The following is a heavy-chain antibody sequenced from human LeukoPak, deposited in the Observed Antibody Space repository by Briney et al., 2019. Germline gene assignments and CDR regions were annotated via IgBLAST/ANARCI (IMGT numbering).Heavy chain of an antibody. CDR3: AKPSITMVRGVITAYDY. J-gene: IGHJ4*02. CDR2: ISGSGGST. CDR1: GFTFSSYA. V-gene: IGHV3-23*01. D-gene: IGHD3-10*01. Sequence: HPGGSLRLSCAASGFTFSSYAMSWVRQAPGKGLEWVLAISGSGGSTYYADSVKGRFTISRDNSKNTLYLQMNSLRAEDTAVYHCAKPSITMVRGVITAYDYWGQGTLVTVSS.